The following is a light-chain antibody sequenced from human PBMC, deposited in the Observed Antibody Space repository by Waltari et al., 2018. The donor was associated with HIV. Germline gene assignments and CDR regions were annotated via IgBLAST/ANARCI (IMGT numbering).Light chain of an antibody. CDR3: GTCDSSLSAWV. CDR1: RSNIGNKY. Sequence: QSVLTQTPSVCAAPGQQVTICLTGRRSNIGNKYFSWYQQLPGTATKLLIYDNNKRPSVIPDRVSGSKSGTSAALGVTGLQTGDEADYYCGTCDSSLSAWVFGGGTKLTVL. J-gene: IGLJ3*02. V-gene: IGLV1-51*01. CDR2: DNN.